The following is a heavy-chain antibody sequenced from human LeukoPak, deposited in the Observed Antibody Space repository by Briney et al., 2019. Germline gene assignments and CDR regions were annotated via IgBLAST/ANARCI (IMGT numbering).Heavy chain of an antibody. Sequence: GGSLRLSCAASGITFSSYAMHWVRQAPGKGLEYVSSISSNGGNTYYANSVKGRFTISRDNSKNTLYLQMGSLRAEDMAVYYCARTRGGWYFDYWGQGTLVTVSS. J-gene: IGHJ4*02. V-gene: IGHV3-64*01. CDR1: GITFSSYA. CDR2: ISSNGGNT. CDR3: ARTRGGWYFDY. D-gene: IGHD6-19*01.